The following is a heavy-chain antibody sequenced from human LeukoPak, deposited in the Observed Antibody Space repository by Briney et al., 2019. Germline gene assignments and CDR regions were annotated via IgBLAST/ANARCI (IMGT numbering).Heavy chain of an antibody. CDR3: AKSPLPAGYCSGGSCYHSGWFDP. CDR2: MNPNSGNT. J-gene: IGHJ5*02. Sequence: ASVKVSCKASGYTFTSYDINWVRQATGQGLEWMGWMNPNSGNTGYAQKFQGRVTMTRNTSISTAYMELSSLRAEDTAVYYCAKSPLPAGYCSGGSCYHSGWFDPWGQGTLVTVSS. D-gene: IGHD2-15*01. CDR1: GYTFTSYD. V-gene: IGHV1-8*01.